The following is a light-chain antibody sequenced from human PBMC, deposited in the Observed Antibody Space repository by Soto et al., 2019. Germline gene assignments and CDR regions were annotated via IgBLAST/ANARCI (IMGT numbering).Light chain of an antibody. J-gene: IGKJ5*01. Sequence: DVQVTQSPSSLSAAVGDRVTISCRTSQTIVTYLNWYQHKPGNAPKLLMFSASTLQSGVPSRFRGSGSGTEFTLTFTSVHPDDFATYYFLQSYSTPITFGQGTRLEI. CDR3: LQSYSTPIT. CDR2: SAS. V-gene: IGKV1-39*01. CDR1: QTIVTY.